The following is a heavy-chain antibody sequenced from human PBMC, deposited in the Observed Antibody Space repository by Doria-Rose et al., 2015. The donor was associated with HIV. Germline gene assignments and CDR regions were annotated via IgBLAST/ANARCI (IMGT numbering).Heavy chain of an antibody. Sequence: ESGPVLVKPTETLTLTCTASGVSLSSPGMGVSWIRQPPGKALEWLANIFSDDERSYRTSLKSRLTISRGTSNGQVALTMTDMDPVGTATYYCARIKSSRWYHKYYFDFWGQGTLVIVSA. J-gene: IGHJ4*02. CDR3: ARIKSSRWYHKYYFDF. CDR1: GVSLSSPGMG. CDR2: IFSDDER. D-gene: IGHD6-13*01. V-gene: IGHV2-26*01.